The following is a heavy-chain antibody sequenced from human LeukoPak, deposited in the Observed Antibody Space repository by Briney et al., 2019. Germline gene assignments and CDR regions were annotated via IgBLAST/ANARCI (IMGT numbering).Heavy chain of an antibody. Sequence: GGSLRLPCAASGFTFSRYSMHWVRQAPGKGLEWVSYISSSCSTKYYADSVKDRFTISRDNAKNSLYLQMDSLRAEDTAVYYCARDQHSSGYNDAFDIWGQGTMVTVSS. CDR2: ISSSCSTK. V-gene: IGHV3-48*01. CDR1: GFTFSRYS. J-gene: IGHJ3*02. D-gene: IGHD6-19*01. CDR3: ARDQHSSGYNDAFDI.